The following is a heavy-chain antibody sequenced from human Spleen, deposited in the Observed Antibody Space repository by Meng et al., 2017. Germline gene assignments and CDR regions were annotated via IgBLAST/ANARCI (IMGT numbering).Heavy chain of an antibody. V-gene: IGHV4-4*07. Sequence: GSLRLSCTVSGGSISSVHWNWIRQPAGKGLEWIGRIYSNGNSNYNPSLKSRVTMSVDTPNNQISPRLNSVTAADTAVYYCARDGSGYDSDAFDIWGQGTLVTVSS. CDR3: ARDGSGYDSDAFDI. CDR1: GGSISSVH. D-gene: IGHD3-22*01. J-gene: IGHJ3*02. CDR2: IYSNGNS.